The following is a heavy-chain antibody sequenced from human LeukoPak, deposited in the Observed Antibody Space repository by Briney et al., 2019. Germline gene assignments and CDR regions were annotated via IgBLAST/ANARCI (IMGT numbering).Heavy chain of an antibody. CDR1: GFTVSSNY. Sequence: QTGGSLRLSCAASGFTVSSNYMSWVRQAPGKGLEWVSVIYSGGSTYYADSVKGRFTISRDNSKNTLYLQMNSLRAEDTAVYYCARGTYGVDYFDYWGQGTLVTVSS. J-gene: IGHJ4*02. CDR2: IYSGGST. CDR3: ARGTYGVDYFDY. D-gene: IGHD4-17*01. V-gene: IGHV3-53*01.